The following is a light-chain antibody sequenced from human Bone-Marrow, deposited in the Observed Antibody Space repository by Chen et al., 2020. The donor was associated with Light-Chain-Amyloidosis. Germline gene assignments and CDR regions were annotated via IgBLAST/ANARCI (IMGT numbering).Light chain of an antibody. V-gene: IGLV2-23*02. CDR2: EVS. CDR3: CSYAGSSTWV. Sequence: QAALPQPAYVSGSPGQSSTISCTGTSSNVGSYNLVSWYQQHPGKAPKLIIYEVSKRPSGVSNRFSGSKSGNTASLTISGLQAEDEADYYCCSYAGSSTWVFGGGTKLTVL. J-gene: IGLJ3*02. CDR1: SSNVGSYNL.